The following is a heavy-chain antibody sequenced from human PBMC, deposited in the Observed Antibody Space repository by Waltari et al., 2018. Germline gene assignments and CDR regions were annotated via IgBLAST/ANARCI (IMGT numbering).Heavy chain of an antibody. D-gene: IGHD5-12*01. Sequence: QITLKEPGPTLVKPTQTLTLTCTFSGFPLSTSGVGVGWIRQPPGKALEWLALIYWNDDKRYSPSLKSRLTITNDTSKNQVVLTMTNMDPVDTASYCCAHRGGYGWFDPWGQGTLVTVSS. J-gene: IGHJ5*02. V-gene: IGHV2-5*01. CDR2: IYWNDDK. CDR1: GFPLSTSGVG. CDR3: AHRGGYGWFDP.